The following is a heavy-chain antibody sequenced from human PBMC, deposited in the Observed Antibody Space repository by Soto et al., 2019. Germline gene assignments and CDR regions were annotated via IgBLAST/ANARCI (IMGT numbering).Heavy chain of an antibody. CDR1: GGSFSGYY. V-gene: IGHV4-34*01. D-gene: IGHD3-22*01. CDR3: ANFYYYDSSGYVAANWFDP. J-gene: IGHJ5*02. Sequence: ASETLSLTCAVYGGSFSGYYWSWIRQPPGKGLEWIGEINHSGSTNYNPSLKSRVTISVDTSKNQFSLKLSSVTAADTAVYYCANFYYYDSSGYVAANWFDPWGQGTLVTVSS. CDR2: INHSGST.